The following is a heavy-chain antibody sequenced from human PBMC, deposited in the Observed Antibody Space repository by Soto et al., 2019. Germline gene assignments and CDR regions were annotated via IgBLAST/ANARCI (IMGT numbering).Heavy chain of an antibody. J-gene: IGHJ6*02. CDR2: IIPIFGTA. CDR3: ARVFIYYGPGLSYGMDV. V-gene: IGHV1-69*01. CDR1: GGTFSSYA. D-gene: IGHD3-10*01. Sequence: QVQLVQSGAEVKKPGSSVKVSCKASGGTFSSYAISWVRQAPGQGLEWMGGIIPIFGTANYAQKFQGRVTITADESTSTAYMELSSLRSEDTAVYYCARVFIYYGPGLSYGMDVWGQGTTVTVSS.